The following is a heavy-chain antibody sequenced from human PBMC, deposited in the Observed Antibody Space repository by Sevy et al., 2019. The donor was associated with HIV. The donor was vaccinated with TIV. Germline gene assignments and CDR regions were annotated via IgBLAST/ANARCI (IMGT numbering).Heavy chain of an antibody. V-gene: IGHV1-46*01. CDR1: GDTFTNNY. CDR2: IDPSGGNA. J-gene: IGHJ4*02. CDR3: VRADPAQHFDS. Sequence: ASVKVSCKASGDTFTNNYMHWVRQAPGQGLEWMGIIDPSGGNASYAQKFQGRVSMTRDKSTSTIYLDLSSLRSEDTAVYYCVRADPAQHFDSWGQGTLVTVSS.